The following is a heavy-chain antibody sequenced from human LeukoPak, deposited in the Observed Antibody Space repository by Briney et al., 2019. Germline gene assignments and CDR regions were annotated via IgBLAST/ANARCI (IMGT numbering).Heavy chain of an antibody. V-gene: IGHV1-2*02. CDR3: ARATYSSSWYDY. CDR1: GYTFTSYY. J-gene: IGHJ4*02. CDR2: INPNSGGT. D-gene: IGHD6-13*01. Sequence: ASVKVSCKASGYTFTSYYMHWVRQAPGQGLEWMGWINPNSGGTNYAQKFQGRVTMTRDTSISTAYMELSRLRSDDTAVYYCARATYSSSWYDYWGQGTLVTVSS.